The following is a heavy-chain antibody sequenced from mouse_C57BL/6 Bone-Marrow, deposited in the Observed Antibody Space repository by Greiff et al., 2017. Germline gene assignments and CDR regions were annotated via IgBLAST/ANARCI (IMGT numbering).Heavy chain of an antibody. D-gene: IGHD4-1*01. V-gene: IGHV1-7*01. CDR2: INSSSGYT. Sequence: QVQLQQSGAELAKPGASVKLSCKASGYSFTSYWLHWVKPRPGKGLEWIGYINSSSGYTKYNQKIKDKATLTADKSSSTAYMQLSSLTYEDSAVYYCARGLGRWYFDVWGTGTTVTVSS. CDR1: GYSFTSYW. CDR3: ARGLGRWYFDV. J-gene: IGHJ1*03.